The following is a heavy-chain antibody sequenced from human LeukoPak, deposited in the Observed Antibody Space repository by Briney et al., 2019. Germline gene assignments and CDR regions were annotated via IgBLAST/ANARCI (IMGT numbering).Heavy chain of an antibody. V-gene: IGHV3-66*01. CDR2: IYSDGST. CDR3: ARVTFDM. CDR1: GFSVINNY. Sequence: PGGSLRLSCAASGFSVINNYMSWVRQAPGKGLEWVSVIYSDGSTYYADSVQGRFTISRDNSKNTLFLQMNSLRAEDTAVYYCARVTFDMWGQGTMVTVSS. J-gene: IGHJ3*02.